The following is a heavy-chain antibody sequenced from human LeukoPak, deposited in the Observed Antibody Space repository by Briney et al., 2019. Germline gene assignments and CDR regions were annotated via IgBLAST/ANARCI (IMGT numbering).Heavy chain of an antibody. D-gene: IGHD3-10*01. CDR2: INHSGST. V-gene: IGHV4-34*01. CDR3: ARWGEHTALRVHAFDI. Sequence: SETLSLTCAVHGGSFSGYYWSWIRQPPGKGLEWIGEINHSGSTNYNPSLKSRVTISVDTSKNQFSLKLSSVTAADTAVYYCARWGEHTALRVHAFDIWGQGTVVTVSS. CDR1: GGSFSGYY. J-gene: IGHJ3*02.